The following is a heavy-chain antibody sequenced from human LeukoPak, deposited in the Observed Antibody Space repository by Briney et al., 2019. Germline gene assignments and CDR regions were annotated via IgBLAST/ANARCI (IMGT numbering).Heavy chain of an antibody. Sequence: ASVKVSCKASGYTFTSYYMHWVRQAPGQGLEWMGIINPSGGSTSYAQKFQGRVTMTRDTSTSTVYMELSSLRSEDTAVYYCARGEQLVQYYYYMDVWGKGTTVTVPS. V-gene: IGHV1-46*01. CDR3: ARGEQLVQYYYYMDV. D-gene: IGHD6-6*01. CDR1: GYTFTSYY. CDR2: INPSGGST. J-gene: IGHJ6*03.